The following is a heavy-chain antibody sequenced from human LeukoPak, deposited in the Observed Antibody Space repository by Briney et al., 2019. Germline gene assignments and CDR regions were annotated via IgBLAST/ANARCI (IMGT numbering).Heavy chain of an antibody. J-gene: IGHJ6*02. CDR3: ASRGDLRSSGYYHATNYYGMGV. CDR1: GGSFSGYY. Sequence: PSETLSLTCAVYGGSFSGYYWSWIRQPPGKGLEWIGEINHSGSTNYNPSLKSRVTISVDTSKNQFSLKLRSVTAADTAVYYCASRGDLRSSGYYHATNYYGMGVWGQGTTVTVSS. CDR2: INHSGST. D-gene: IGHD3-22*01. V-gene: IGHV4-34*01.